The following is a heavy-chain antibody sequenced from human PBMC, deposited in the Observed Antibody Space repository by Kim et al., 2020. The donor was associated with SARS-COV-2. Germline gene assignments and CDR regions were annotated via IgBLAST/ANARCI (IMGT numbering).Heavy chain of an antibody. V-gene: IGHV3-33*01. CDR1: GFTFSNYG. Sequence: GGSLRLSCAASGFTFSNYGMHWVRQAPGKGLEWVAVIWYDGSDEAYADSVKGRFTISRDNSKNMMYLQMNRLRAEDTAVYYCARDVTVAALDVWGAGTTVTVST. D-gene: IGHD2-21*02. CDR2: IWYDGSDE. CDR3: ARDVTVAALDV. J-gene: IGHJ6*04.